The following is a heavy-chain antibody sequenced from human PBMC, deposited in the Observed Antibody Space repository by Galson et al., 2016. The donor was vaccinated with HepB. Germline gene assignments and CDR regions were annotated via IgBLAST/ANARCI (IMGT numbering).Heavy chain of an antibody. CDR2: IKPTVGTT. J-gene: IGHJ6*02. CDR1: GGTFSNYG. V-gene: IGHV1-69*13. D-gene: IGHD3-9*01. CDR3: ARLAPGKGVLTLTYGMDV. Sequence: SVKVSCKASGGTFSNYGFSWVRQAPGQGLEWMGAIKPTVGTTKYAQKFQGRVSITADEYTMTANMELSSLTSEDTAVYYCARLAPGKGVLTLTYGMDVWGQGTTVTVSS.